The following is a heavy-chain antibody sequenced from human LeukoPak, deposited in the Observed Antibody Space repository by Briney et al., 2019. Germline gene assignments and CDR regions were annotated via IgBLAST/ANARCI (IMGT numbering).Heavy chain of an antibody. CDR1: GFTFTNYA. J-gene: IGHJ1*01. V-gene: IGHV3-23*01. Sequence: QPGGSLRLSCAASGFTFTNYAMSWVRQAPGRGLEWVSAISGRGRSTYYADSVKGRFTISRDNAKNSLYLQMNSLRAEDTAVYYCARLIVGANLGFQHWGQGTLVTVSS. D-gene: IGHD1-26*01. CDR3: ARLIVGANLGFQH. CDR2: ISGRGRST.